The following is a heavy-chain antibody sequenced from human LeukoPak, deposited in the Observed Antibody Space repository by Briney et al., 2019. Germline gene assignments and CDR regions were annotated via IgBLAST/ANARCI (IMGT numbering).Heavy chain of an antibody. V-gene: IGHV3-21*01. D-gene: IGHD6-19*01. Sequence: GGSLRLSCAASGFTFSSYSMNWVRQAPGKGLEWVSSISSSSSYIYYADSVKGRFTISRDNAKNSLYLQMSSLRAEDTAVYYCARDQWLAPDYWGQGTLVTVSS. CDR1: GFTFSSYS. J-gene: IGHJ4*02. CDR2: ISSSSSYI. CDR3: ARDQWLAPDY.